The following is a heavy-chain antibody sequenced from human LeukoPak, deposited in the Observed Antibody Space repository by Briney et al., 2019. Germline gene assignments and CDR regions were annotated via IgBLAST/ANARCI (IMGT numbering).Heavy chain of an antibody. CDR1: GFTLSNYW. D-gene: IGHD3-22*01. CDR3: TTDAHYYDSSGYYHPYFDY. CDR2: IKSKTDGGTT. Sequence: PGGSLRLSCAASGFTLSNYWMSWVRQAPGKGLEWVGRIKSKTDGGTTDYAAPVKGRFTISRDDSKNTLYLQMNSLKTEDTAVYYCTTDAHYYDSSGYYHPYFDYWGQGTLVTVSS. V-gene: IGHV3-15*01. J-gene: IGHJ4*02.